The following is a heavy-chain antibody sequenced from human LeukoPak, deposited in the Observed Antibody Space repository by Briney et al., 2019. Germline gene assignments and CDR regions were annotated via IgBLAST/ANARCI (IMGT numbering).Heavy chain of an antibody. CDR3: ARHKSVVISANGIFDH. J-gene: IGHJ4*02. D-gene: IGHD2-21*01. CDR1: GGSISGYY. CDR2: IYYRGNT. Sequence: PSETLSLTCTVSGGSISGYYWSWIRQPPGKGLEWIGYIYYRGNTWYNPSLKTRVTISVDTSKNQFSLNLNSVTAADTAVYYCARHKSVVISANGIFDHWGQGTLVSVSS. V-gene: IGHV4-59*08.